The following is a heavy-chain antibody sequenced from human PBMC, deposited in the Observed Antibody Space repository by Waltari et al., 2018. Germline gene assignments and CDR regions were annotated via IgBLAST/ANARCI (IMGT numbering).Heavy chain of an antibody. CDR2: IYYTGRT. D-gene: IGHD5-12*01. CDR3: AATSGSTFDY. CDR1: GGSISGYY. V-gene: IGHV4-59*08. J-gene: IGHJ4*02. Sequence: QVRLQESGPGLMKPSETLSLTCAISGGSISGYYWSWIRQSPGKGLEYIGYIYYTGRTNYNPSLKSRVTMSIDTSKKQVSLKLSSVTAADTAVYYCAATSGSTFDYWGQGTLVTVSS.